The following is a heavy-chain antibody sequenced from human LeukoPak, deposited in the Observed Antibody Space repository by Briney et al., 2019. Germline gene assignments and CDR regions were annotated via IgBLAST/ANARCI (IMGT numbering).Heavy chain of an antibody. CDR2: ISGSGGST. V-gene: IGHV3-23*01. D-gene: IGHD4-17*01. CDR3: AKDQAYGDLYFDY. CDR1: GFNFANHA. Sequence: GGSLRLSCAASGFNFANHAMSWVRQAPGKGLEWVSAISGSGGSTYYADSVKGRFTISRDNSKNTLYLQMNSLRAEDTAVYYCAKDQAYGDLYFDYWGQGTLVTVSS. J-gene: IGHJ4*02.